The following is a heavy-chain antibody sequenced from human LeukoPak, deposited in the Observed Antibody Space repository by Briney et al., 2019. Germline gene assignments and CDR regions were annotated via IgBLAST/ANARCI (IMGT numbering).Heavy chain of an antibody. V-gene: IGHV1-18*01. D-gene: IGHD5/OR15-5a*01. CDR2: ISTHNGNA. Sequence: ASVKVSCKTSGYNFSDYGITWVRQAPGQGLEWLGWISTHNGNANSAQKFQDRLIMTTDTATSTAYMELTSLRSDDTAVYYCARESTGDWFDPWGQGTLVTVSS. CDR1: GYNFSDYG. CDR3: ARESTGDWFDP. J-gene: IGHJ5*02.